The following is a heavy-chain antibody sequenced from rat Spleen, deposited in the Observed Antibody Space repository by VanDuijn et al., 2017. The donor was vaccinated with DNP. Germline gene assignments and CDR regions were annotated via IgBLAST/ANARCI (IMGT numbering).Heavy chain of an antibody. CDR1: GFTFSNYD. CDR3: TRENYYAMDA. CDR2: IGYDGRTT. J-gene: IGHJ4*01. Sequence: EVQLVESGGGLVQPGRSMKLSCAASGFTFSNYDMAWVRQAPKKGLEWVATIGYDGRTTYYRDSVKGRFTISRDNAKSTLYLQMDSLRSEDTATYYCTRENYYAMDAWGQGTSVTVSS. V-gene: IGHV5-7*01.